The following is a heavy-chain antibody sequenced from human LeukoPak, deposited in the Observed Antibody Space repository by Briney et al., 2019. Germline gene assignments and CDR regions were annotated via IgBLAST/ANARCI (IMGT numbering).Heavy chain of an antibody. CDR3: ARAMHQYYYDSSGEAFDI. V-gene: IGHV1-2*02. CDR2: INPNSGGT. Sequence: GASVKVSCKASGYTFTNYYIHWVRQAPGQGLEWMGWINPNSGGTTYAQKFQGRVTMTRDTSISTAYMELSRLRSDDTAVYYCARAMHQYYYDSSGEAFDIWGQGTMVTVSS. J-gene: IGHJ3*02. D-gene: IGHD3-22*01. CDR1: GYTFTNYY.